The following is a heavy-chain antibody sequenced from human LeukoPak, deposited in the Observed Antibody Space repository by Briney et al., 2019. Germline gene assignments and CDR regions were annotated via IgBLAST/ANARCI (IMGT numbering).Heavy chain of an antibody. CDR2: IKSDGSTT. CDR1: GFTFGSYW. J-gene: IGHJ4*02. CDR3: ARVVDTHFDY. V-gene: IGHV3-74*01. D-gene: IGHD5-18*01. Sequence: GSLRLSCAASGFTFGSYWMHWVRQAPGKGLVWVSRIKSDGSTTTYADSVKGRFTISRDNAKNTLYLQMNSLRAEDTAVYYCARVVDTHFDYWGQGTLVTVSS.